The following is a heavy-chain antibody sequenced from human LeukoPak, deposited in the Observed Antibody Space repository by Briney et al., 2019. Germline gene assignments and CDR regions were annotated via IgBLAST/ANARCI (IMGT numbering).Heavy chain of an antibody. D-gene: IGHD1-26*01. CDR1: GFTFRSYA. Sequence: GGSLRLSCAASGFTFRSYAMSWVRQAPGKGLEWVSAISDSGGSADYADSVKGRFTISRDNSKNTLYLQMNSLRAEDTAVYYCARDRVGATDYFDYWGQGTLVTVSS. CDR2: ISDSGGSA. J-gene: IGHJ4*02. V-gene: IGHV3-23*01. CDR3: ARDRVGATDYFDY.